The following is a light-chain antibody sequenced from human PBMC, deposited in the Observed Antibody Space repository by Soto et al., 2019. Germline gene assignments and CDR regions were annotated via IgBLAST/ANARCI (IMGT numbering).Light chain of an antibody. Sequence: DIQMTQSPSSLSASVGDRVTITCQASQDISNYLNWDQQKPVKAPKLMIYDASNWATGVPSRFSGGGSGTDFPFTISSLQPEDIATYYCQQYDKLPFTFGPGTKVEIK. CDR1: QDISNY. J-gene: IGKJ3*01. V-gene: IGKV1-33*01. CDR3: QQYDKLPFT. CDR2: DAS.